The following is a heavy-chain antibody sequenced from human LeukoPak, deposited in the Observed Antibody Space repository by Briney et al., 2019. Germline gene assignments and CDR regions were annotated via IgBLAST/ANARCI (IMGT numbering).Heavy chain of an antibody. J-gene: IGHJ4*02. D-gene: IGHD4-17*01. CDR1: GFTFSSYS. V-gene: IGHV3-21*01. Sequence: GGSLRLSCAASGFTFSSYSMNWVRQAPGKGLEWVSSISSSSSYIYYADSVKGRFTISRDNAKNSLYLQMNGLRAEDTAVYYCATGPPRDDYGDYPPRDYWGQGTLVTVSS. CDR2: ISSSSSYI. CDR3: ATGPPRDDYGDYPPRDY.